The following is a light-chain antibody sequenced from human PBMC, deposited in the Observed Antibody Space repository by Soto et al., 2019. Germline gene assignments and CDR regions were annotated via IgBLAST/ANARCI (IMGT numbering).Light chain of an antibody. CDR3: QQYNNWPAIT. J-gene: IGKJ5*01. V-gene: IGKV3-15*01. CDR2: GAS. Sequence: EIVMTQSPATLSVSPGERATLSCRASQSISNKLVWYQQKLGLAPRLLIYGASTRATGIPARFSGSGSGTEFTLTISSLQSEDFAVYYCQQYNNWPAITFGQGTRLEIK. CDR1: QSISNK.